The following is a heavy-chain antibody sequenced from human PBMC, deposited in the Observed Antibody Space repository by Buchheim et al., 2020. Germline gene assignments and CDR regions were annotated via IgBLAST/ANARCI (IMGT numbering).Heavy chain of an antibody. D-gene: IGHD4-17*01. CDR3: ARDREYGDYYYYGMDV. Sequence: QVQLVESGGGVVQPGRSLRLSCAASGFTFSSYAMHWVRQAPGKGLEWVAVISYDGSNKYYADSVKGRFTISRDNSKNTLYLQMNSLRAEDTAVYYCARDREYGDYYYYGMDVWGQGTT. V-gene: IGHV3-30*04. CDR2: ISYDGSNK. J-gene: IGHJ6*02. CDR1: GFTFSSYA.